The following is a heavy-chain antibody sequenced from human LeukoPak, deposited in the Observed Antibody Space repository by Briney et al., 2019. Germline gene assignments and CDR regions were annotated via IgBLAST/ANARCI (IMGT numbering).Heavy chain of an antibody. J-gene: IGHJ6*03. Sequence: PSQTLSLTCSVSGDSISSRDYYWSWIRQPPGKGLEWIGYIYYSGSTSYNPSLKSRVTISVDRSKNQFSLKLSSVTAADTAVYYCARDVRQQLVLSYYYYMDVWGKGTTVTVSS. CDR2: IYYSGST. CDR1: GDSISSRDYY. D-gene: IGHD6-13*01. CDR3: ARDVRQQLVLSYYYYMDV. V-gene: IGHV4-30-4*08.